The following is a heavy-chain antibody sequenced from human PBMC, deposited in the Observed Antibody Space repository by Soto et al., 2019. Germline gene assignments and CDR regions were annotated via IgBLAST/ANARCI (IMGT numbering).Heavy chain of an antibody. CDR3: ARYIWSYWHYLDF. Sequence: GEYLKICCKGSGYSFDSHWVAGVRQIPEKCLEWIVTIYPGDSDTKYSSSFRGHVTISAYTSVSTSYLQWRSLEATDSAIYYCARYIWSYWHYLDFWGQGTLFTVSS. D-gene: IGHD3-3*01. CDR1: GYSFDSHW. V-gene: IGHV5-51*01. J-gene: IGHJ4*02. CDR2: IYPGDSDT.